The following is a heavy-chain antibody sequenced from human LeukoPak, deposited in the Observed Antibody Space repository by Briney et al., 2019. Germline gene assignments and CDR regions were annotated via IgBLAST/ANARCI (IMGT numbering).Heavy chain of an antibody. D-gene: IGHD3/OR15-3a*01. J-gene: IGHJ4*02. V-gene: IGHV3-11*01. CDR3: ARRRDFIDY. Sequence: GGSLRLSCAASGFTLSDYYMSWFRLAPGKGLEWVSYSSSSGSTIYYADSVKGRFAISRDNAKNSLYLQMNSLRAEDTAVYYCARRRDFIDYWGQGTLVTDSS. CDR2: SSSSGSTI. CDR1: GFTLSDYY.